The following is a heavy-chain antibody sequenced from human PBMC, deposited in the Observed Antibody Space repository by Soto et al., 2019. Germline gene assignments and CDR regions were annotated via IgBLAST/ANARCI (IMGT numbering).Heavy chain of an antibody. CDR3: ARDPRTGTTHPSPIDY. V-gene: IGHV1-18*04. CDR1: GYTFTSYG. Sequence: ASVKVSCKASGYTFTSYGISWVRQAPGQGLEWMGWISAYNGNTNYAQKLQGRVTMTTDTSTSTAYMELRSLRSDDTAVYYCARDPRTGTTHPSPIDYWGQGTLVTVPS. D-gene: IGHD1-1*01. CDR2: ISAYNGNT. J-gene: IGHJ4*02.